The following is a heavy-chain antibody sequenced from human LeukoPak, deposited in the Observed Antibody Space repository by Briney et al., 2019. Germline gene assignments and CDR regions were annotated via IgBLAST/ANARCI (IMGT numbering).Heavy chain of an antibody. D-gene: IGHD4-17*01. CDR1: GDSVSSNSAA. V-gene: IGHV6-1*01. CDR2: TYYRSKWYN. Sequence: SQTLSLTCAISGDSVSSNSAAWNWIRKSPSRGLEWLGRTYYRSKWYNDYAVSVKSRITINPDTSKNQFSLQLNSVTPEDTAVYYCAREADYGDGNWFDPWGQGTLVTVSS. J-gene: IGHJ5*02. CDR3: AREADYGDGNWFDP.